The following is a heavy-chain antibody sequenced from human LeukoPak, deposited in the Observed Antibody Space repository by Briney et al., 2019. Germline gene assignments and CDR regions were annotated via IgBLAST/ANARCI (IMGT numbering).Heavy chain of an antibody. D-gene: IGHD6-13*01. CDR2: IYTSGST. Sequence: SETLSLTCTVSGGSISSYYWSWIRQPAGKGLEWIGRIYTSGSTNYNPSLKSRVTISVDTSKNQFSLKLSSVTAADTAVYYCAPRSSWYNAFDIWGQGTMVTVS. CDR1: GGSISSYY. J-gene: IGHJ3*02. CDR3: APRSSWYNAFDI. V-gene: IGHV4-4*07.